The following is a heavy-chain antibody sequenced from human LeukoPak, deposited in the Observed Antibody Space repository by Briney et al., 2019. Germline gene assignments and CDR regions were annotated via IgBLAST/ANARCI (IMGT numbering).Heavy chain of an antibody. CDR2: ISAYNGNT. D-gene: IGHD3-22*01. J-gene: IGHJ6*02. V-gene: IGHV1-18*01. Sequence: ASVKVSCKASGYTFTSYGISWVRLAPGQGLEWMGWISAYNGNTNYAQKLQGRVTMTTDTSTSTAYMELRSLRSDDTAVYYCASGYDSSGYYYYYGMDVWGQGTTVTVSS. CDR1: GYTFTSYG. CDR3: ASGYDSSGYYYYYGMDV.